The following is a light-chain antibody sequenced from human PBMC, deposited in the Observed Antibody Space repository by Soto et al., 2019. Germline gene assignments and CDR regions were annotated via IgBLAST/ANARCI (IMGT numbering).Light chain of an antibody. J-gene: IGKJ1*01. Sequence: DIHMTQSPSCLSAALGDRVTITSQASQDISNYLNWYQQKPGKAPKLLIYDASNLETGVPSRFSGSGSGTDFTFTISSLQPEDIATYYCQQYDNLPTWTFGQGTKVDIK. CDR2: DAS. CDR1: QDISNY. CDR3: QQYDNLPTWT. V-gene: IGKV1-33*01.